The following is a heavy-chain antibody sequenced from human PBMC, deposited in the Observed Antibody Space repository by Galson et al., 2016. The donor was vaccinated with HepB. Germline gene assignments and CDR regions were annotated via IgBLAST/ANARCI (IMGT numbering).Heavy chain of an antibody. CDR3: ARSFAKWEPLEY. J-gene: IGHJ4*02. CDR2: ISSRGTAI. Sequence: SLRLSCAASGFRLNDYSVNWVRQAPGKGLEWLSYISSRGTAIYYVESAMGRFTISRDKAKNSVYLQMNSLRGDDTAVYYCARSFAKWEPLEYWGQGTLVSVSS. V-gene: IGHV3-48*03. D-gene: IGHD1-26*01. CDR1: GFRLNDYS.